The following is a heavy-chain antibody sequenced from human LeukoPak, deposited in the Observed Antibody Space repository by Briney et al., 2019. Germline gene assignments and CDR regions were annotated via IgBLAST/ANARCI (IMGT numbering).Heavy chain of an antibody. CDR1: GYTFTGYY. V-gene: IGHV1-2*02. J-gene: IGHJ4*02. D-gene: IGHD6-19*01. CDR2: INPNSGGT. CDR3: ARGYSSGWRYFDY. Sequence: GASVKVSCKASGYTFTGYYMHWVRQAPGQELEWMGWINPNSGGTNYAQKFQGRVTMTRDTPIGTAYMELSRLTSDDTAVYYCARGYSSGWRYFDYWGQGTLVTVSS.